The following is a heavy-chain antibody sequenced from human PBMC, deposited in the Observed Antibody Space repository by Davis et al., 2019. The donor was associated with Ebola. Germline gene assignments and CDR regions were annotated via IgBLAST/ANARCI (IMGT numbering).Heavy chain of an antibody. D-gene: IGHD6-19*01. CDR3: ARGRAWYSSGWYEDYLDY. CDR1: GFTFRSYA. CDR2: ISYDGGNK. Sequence: PGGSLRLSCAASGFTFRSYAMHWVRQAPGKGLEWVAVISYDGGNKYYADSVKGRFTISRDNSKSTLDLQMNSPRPEDTAVYYCARGRAWYSSGWYEDYLDYWGQGTLVTVSS. J-gene: IGHJ4*02. V-gene: IGHV3-30-3*01.